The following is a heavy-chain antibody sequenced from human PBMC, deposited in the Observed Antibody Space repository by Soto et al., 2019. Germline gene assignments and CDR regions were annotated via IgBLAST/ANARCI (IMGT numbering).Heavy chain of an antibody. CDR3: ARANHQLYYDFWSGSQGSLNYGMDV. CDR2: IIPIFGTA. Sequence: GASVKVSCKASGGTFSSYAISCVRQAPGQGLEWMGGIIPIFGTANYAQKFQGRVTITADESTSTAYMELSSLRSEDTAVYYCARANHQLYYDFWSGSQGSLNYGMDVWGQGTTVTVSS. V-gene: IGHV1-69*13. D-gene: IGHD3-3*01. J-gene: IGHJ6*02. CDR1: GGTFSSYA.